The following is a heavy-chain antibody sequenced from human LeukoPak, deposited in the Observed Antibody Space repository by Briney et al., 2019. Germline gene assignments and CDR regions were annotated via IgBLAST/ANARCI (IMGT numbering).Heavy chain of an antibody. Sequence: PGGSLRLSCAASGFTFSSYGMHWVRQAPGKGLEWVSFIRYDGSNKYYADSVKGRFTISRDNSKNTLYLKMNSLRAEDTAVYYCAKDRIAVAGGEAFDIWGQGKMVTVSS. D-gene: IGHD6-19*01. J-gene: IGHJ3*02. CDR1: GFTFSSYG. V-gene: IGHV3-30*02. CDR2: IRYDGSNK. CDR3: AKDRIAVAGGEAFDI.